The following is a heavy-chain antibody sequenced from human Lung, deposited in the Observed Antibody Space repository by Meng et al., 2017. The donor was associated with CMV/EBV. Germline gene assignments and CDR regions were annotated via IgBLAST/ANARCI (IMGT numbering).Heavy chain of an antibody. CDR3: ARGRGNQPLFDF. CDR1: GGSFSTHT. D-gene: IGHD2/OR15-2a*01. CDR2: LIPVLNKA. V-gene: IGHV1-69*16. J-gene: IGHJ4*02. Sequence: QRVGGGAEVRKPGSAVKVACRTAGGSFSTHTFSWGRQAPGQGLEWMGGLIPVLNKAKSAPRFQDRVTFTADETTTTAYMELSSLTFEGTAVYFCARGRGNQPLFDFWGQGTLVTVSS.